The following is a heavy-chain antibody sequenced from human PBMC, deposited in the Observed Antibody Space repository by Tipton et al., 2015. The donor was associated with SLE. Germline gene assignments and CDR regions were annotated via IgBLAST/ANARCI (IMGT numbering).Heavy chain of an antibody. CDR1: GGSISSSSYY. J-gene: IGHJ4*02. CDR2: IYYSGST. CDR3: ARDHKYSSSLFDY. Sequence: TLSLTCTVSGGSISSSSYYWGWIRQPPGKGLEWIGSIYYSGSTYYNPSLKSRVTISVDTSKNQFSLKLSSVTAADTAVYYCARDHKYSSSLFDYWGQGTLVTVSS. V-gene: IGHV4-39*07. D-gene: IGHD6-6*01.